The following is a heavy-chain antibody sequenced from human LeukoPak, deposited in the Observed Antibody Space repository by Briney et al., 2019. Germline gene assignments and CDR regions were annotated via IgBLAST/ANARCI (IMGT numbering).Heavy chain of an antibody. CDR1: GFTFSSYW. CDR3: ARDMAIFGVVIMAPDV. V-gene: IGHV3-7*01. D-gene: IGHD3-3*01. CDR2: IKQDGSEK. Sequence: TGGSLRLSCAASGFTFSSYWMSWVRQAPGKGLEWVANIKQDGSEKYYVDSVKGRFTISRDNAKNSLYLQMNSLRAEDTAVYYCARDMAIFGVVIMAPDVWGKGTTVTVSS. J-gene: IGHJ6*04.